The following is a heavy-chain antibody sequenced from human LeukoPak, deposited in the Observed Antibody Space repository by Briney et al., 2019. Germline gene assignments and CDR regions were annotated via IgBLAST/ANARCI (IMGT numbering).Heavy chain of an antibody. CDR3: ARESPGYSSSWYGCLDY. J-gene: IGHJ4*02. D-gene: IGHD6-13*01. CDR2: IYSGGST. Sequence: GGSLRLSCAASGFTVSSNYMSWVRQAPGKGLEWVSVIYSGGSTYYADSVKGRFTISRDNSKNTLYPQMNSLRAEDTAVYYCARESPGYSSSWYGCLDYWGQGTLVTVSS. V-gene: IGHV3-53*01. CDR1: GFTVSSNY.